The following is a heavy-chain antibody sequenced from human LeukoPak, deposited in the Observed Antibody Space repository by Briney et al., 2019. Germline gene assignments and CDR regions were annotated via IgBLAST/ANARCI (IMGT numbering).Heavy chain of an antibody. D-gene: IGHD1-20*01. J-gene: IGHJ6*03. CDR3: ARGITGSSYYYYMDV. CDR1: SGSISSYY. CDR2: IYYSGST. V-gene: IGHV4-59*01. Sequence: SETLSLTCTVSSGSISSYYWSWIRQSPGQGLEWIGYIYYSGSTNYNPSLKTRVTISVDTSKNQFSLKLNSVTAADTAVYYCARGITGSSYYYYMDVWGKGTTVTVSS.